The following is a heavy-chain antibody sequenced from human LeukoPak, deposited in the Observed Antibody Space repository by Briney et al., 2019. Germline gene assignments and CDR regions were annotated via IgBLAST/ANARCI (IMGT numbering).Heavy chain of an antibody. CDR3: ARAVDTAMAGYYYYMDV. D-gene: IGHD5-18*01. CDR1: GYTFTSYG. Sequence: ASVKVSCKASGYTFTSYGISWVRQAPGQGLEWMGWISAYNGNTNYAQKLQGRVTMTTDTSTSTAYMELRSLRSDDTAVYYCARAVDTAMAGYYYYMDVWGKGTTVTVS. CDR2: ISAYNGNT. V-gene: IGHV1-18*01. J-gene: IGHJ6*03.